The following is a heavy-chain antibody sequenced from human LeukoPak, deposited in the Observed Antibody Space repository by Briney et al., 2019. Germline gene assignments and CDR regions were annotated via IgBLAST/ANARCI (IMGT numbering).Heavy chain of an antibody. CDR2: INHSGST. J-gene: IGHJ4*02. D-gene: IGHD5-24*01. Sequence: SETLSLTCAVYGGSFSGYYWSWIRQPPGKGLEWIGEINHSGSTNYNPSLKSRLTISLDTSKNQFSLKLSSVTAADTAVYYCARRVLRWLQVEYYFDYWGQGTLVTVSS. CDR1: GGSFSGYY. CDR3: ARRVLRWLQVEYYFDY. V-gene: IGHV4-34*01.